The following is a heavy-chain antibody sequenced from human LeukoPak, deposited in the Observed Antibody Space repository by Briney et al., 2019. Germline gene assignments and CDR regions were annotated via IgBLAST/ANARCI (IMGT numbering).Heavy chain of an antibody. Sequence: GSLRLSCAASGFTFSTYAMYWVRQAPGKGLEWIGNIFYSGSTNYNPSLKSRVTISVDTSRNQFSLKLTSVTAADTAVYYCARESCGGGSCGRFDSWGQGTLVTVSS. J-gene: IGHJ4*02. D-gene: IGHD2-15*01. V-gene: IGHV4-59*01. CDR3: ARESCGGGSCGRFDS. CDR1: GFTFSTYA. CDR2: IFYSGST.